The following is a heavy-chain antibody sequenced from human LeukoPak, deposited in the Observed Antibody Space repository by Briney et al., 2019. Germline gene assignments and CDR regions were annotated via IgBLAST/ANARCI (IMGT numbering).Heavy chain of an antibody. V-gene: IGHV1-2*02. CDR2: INPNSGDT. J-gene: IGHJ4*02. CDR1: GYTFTDYY. CDR3: ARGVRFLDPHDY. Sequence: GASVKVSCKASGYTFTDYYIHWVRQAPGQGLEWMGWINPNSGDTHYAQKFQGRVTMTRDTSISTAYMELSRLRSDDTAVYYCARGVRFLDPHDYWGQGTLVTVSS. D-gene: IGHD3/OR15-3a*01.